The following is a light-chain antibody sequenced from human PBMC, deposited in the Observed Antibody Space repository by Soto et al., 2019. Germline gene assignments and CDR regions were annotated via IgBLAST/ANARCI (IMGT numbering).Light chain of an antibody. CDR1: QDISAL. V-gene: IGKV1D-13*01. CDR3: QQFYDYPLT. J-gene: IGKJ4*01. Sequence: AIQLTQSPSSLSASVGDRVTITCRASQDISALFAWYQQKPGKAPKLLIYDASSLESGVPSRFSCSGSWADFTLTISSPQPEDFATYSCQQFYDYPLTFGGGTKVDIK. CDR2: DAS.